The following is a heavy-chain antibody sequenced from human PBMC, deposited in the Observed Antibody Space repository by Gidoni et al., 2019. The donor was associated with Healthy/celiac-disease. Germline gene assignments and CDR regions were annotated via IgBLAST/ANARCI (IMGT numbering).Heavy chain of an antibody. D-gene: IGHD5-18*01. V-gene: IGHV3-23*04. J-gene: IGHJ4*02. Sequence: EVQLVESGGGLVQPGGSLRLSCAASGFTFSSYAMSWVRQAPGKGLEWVSAISGSGGSTYYADSVKGRFTISRDNSKNTLYLQMNSLRAEDTAVYYCAKEGGYSYGRPRYYFDYWGQGTLVTVSS. CDR1: GFTFSSYA. CDR3: AKEGGYSYGRPRYYFDY. CDR2: ISGSGGST.